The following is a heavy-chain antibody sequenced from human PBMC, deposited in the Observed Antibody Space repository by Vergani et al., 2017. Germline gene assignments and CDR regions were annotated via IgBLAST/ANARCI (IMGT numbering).Heavy chain of an antibody. J-gene: IGHJ4*02. CDR2: IFSNDEK. D-gene: IGHD2-15*01. CDR3: ARIRGGYCSGGSCSDFDY. V-gene: IGHV2-26*01. Sequence: QVTLKESGPVLVKPTETLTLTCTVSGFSLSNARMGVSWIRQPPGKALEWLAHIFSNDEKSYSTSLKSRLTISKDTSKSQVVLTMTYMDPVDTATYYCARIRGGYCSGGSCSDFDYWGQGTLVTVSS. CDR1: GFSLSNARMG.